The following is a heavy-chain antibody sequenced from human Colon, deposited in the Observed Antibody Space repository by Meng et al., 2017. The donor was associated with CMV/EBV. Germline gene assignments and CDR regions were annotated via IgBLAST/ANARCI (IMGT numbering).Heavy chain of an antibody. D-gene: IGHD3-3*02. Sequence: GFTFSNYGIHWVRQAPGKGLEWVAVIWYVGSKKYYADSVKGRFTISRDNSKDTLYLHMNNLRAEDTAVYYCAKAPAFKGPTNSYYFDYWGQGILVTVSS. CDR2: IWYVGSKK. J-gene: IGHJ4*02. CDR1: GFTFSNYG. V-gene: IGHV3-33*06. CDR3: AKAPAFKGPTNSYYFDY.